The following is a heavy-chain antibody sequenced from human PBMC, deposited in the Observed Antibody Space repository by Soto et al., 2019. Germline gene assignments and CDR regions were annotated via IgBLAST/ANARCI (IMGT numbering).Heavy chain of an antibody. D-gene: IGHD3-9*01. J-gene: IGHJ5*02. CDR3: AREFDFGGLLSGLSSHFDH. V-gene: IGHV3-74*01. CDR2: INPGGSAT. CDR1: GFTFSTHW. Sequence: EASLRLSCTASGFTFSTHWMHWVRQVPGKGLALVARINPGGSATSYADSVEGRFTISRDNARNTVYLQMNGLGVEDTDLYYCAREFDFGGLLSGLSSHFDHWRQG.